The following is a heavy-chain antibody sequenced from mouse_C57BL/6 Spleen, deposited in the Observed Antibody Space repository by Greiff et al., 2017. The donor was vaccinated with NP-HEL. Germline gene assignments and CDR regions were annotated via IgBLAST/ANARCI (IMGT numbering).Heavy chain of an antibody. Sequence: QVQLQQPGAELVRPGSSVKLSCKASGYTFTSYWMHWVKQRPIQGLEWIGNIDPSDSETHYNQKFKDKATLTVYKSSSTAYMQLSSLPSEYSAVYSCARRNPRGYYFDSWGQGPTLTVSS. V-gene: IGHV1-52*01. CDR3: ARRNPRGYYFDS. D-gene: IGHD3-3*01. CDR1: GYTFTSYW. J-gene: IGHJ2*01. CDR2: IDPSDSET.